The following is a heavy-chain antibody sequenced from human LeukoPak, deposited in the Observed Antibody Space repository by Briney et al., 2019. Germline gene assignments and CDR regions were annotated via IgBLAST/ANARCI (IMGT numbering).Heavy chain of an antibody. Sequence: GGSLRLSCAASAFTFSRYGMHWVRQAPGKGLEWVAFIRYDGSNKYYADSVKGRFTVSRDNSKDTLYLQLNSLRAEDTAIYYCAKEHDLWHEEGNWFDTWGQGVLVTVSS. D-gene: IGHD3-3*01. CDR2: IRYDGSNK. V-gene: IGHV3-30*02. CDR1: AFTFSRYG. J-gene: IGHJ5*02. CDR3: AKEHDLWHEEGNWFDT.